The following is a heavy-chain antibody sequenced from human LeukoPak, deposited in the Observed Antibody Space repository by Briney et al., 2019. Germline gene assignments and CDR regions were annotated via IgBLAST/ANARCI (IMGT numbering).Heavy chain of an antibody. CDR2: IIPILGIT. J-gene: IGHJ3*02. V-gene: IGHV1-69*04. D-gene: IGHD5-24*01. CDR3: ARGDGYNYALDI. CDR1: GGTFSSYA. Sequence: SVKVSCKASGGTFSSYAISWVRQAPGQGLEWMGRIIPILGITKYAQTFQSRVTISADKSTNTAYMELSSLRSEDTAVYYCARGDGYNYALDIWGRGTMVTVSS.